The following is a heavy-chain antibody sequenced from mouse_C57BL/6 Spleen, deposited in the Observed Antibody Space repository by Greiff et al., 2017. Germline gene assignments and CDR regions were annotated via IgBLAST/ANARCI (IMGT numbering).Heavy chain of an antibody. D-gene: IGHD2-2*01. CDR3: ARGVYYGYDLAWFAY. J-gene: IGHJ3*01. CDR1: GYTFTSYW. V-gene: IGHV1-55*01. CDR2: IYPGSGST. Sequence: VQLQQPGAELVKPGASVKMSCKASGYTFTSYWITWVKQRPGQGLEWIGDIYPGSGSTNYNEKFKSKATLTVDTSSSTAYMQLSSLTSEDSAVYYCARGVYYGYDLAWFAYWGQGTLVTVSA.